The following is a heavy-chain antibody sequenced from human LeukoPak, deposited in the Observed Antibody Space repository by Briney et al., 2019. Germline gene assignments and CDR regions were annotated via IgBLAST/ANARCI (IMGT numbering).Heavy chain of an antibody. D-gene: IGHD6-19*01. J-gene: IGHJ5*02. Sequence: GGSLRLSCVASAFTFSDYSMNWVRQAPGKGLEWVSGISGSGGSTYYADSVKGRFTISRDNSKNTLYLQMNSLRAEDTAVYCCAKDGSWYSSSPNWFDPWGQGTLVTVSS. V-gene: IGHV3-23*01. CDR1: AFTFSDYS. CDR2: ISGSGGST. CDR3: AKDGSWYSSSPNWFDP.